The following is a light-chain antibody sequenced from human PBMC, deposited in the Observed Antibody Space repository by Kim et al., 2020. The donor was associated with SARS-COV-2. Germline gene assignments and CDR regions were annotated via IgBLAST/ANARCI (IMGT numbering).Light chain of an antibody. CDR1: SSNMGNNS. CDR2: DNN. Sequence: GQKVTSSRSGISSNMGNNSVSPCHQLPRAAPQRLIYDNNQGPSGMPDRFSGAKSGTSATLGITGLRTGDEADYYCGTWDSSLSAVFGGGTKLTVL. V-gene: IGLV1-51*01. J-gene: IGLJ3*02. CDR3: GTWDSSLSAV.